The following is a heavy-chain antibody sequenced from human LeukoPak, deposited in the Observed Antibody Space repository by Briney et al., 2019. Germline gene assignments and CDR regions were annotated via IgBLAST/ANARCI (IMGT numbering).Heavy chain of an antibody. J-gene: IGHJ4*02. CDR3: ARDRGGSGFYYFDY. V-gene: IGHV3-30-3*01. CDR2: ISYNGSNE. Sequence: PGGSLRLSCAASGFTFSIYAMHWVRQAPGKGLEWVAGISYNGSNEFYSDSVKGRFTITRDNSKNTVFLQVDSLRAEDTGVYHCARDRGGSGFYYFDYWGQGTLVTVSP. CDR1: GFTFSIYA. D-gene: IGHD2-15*01.